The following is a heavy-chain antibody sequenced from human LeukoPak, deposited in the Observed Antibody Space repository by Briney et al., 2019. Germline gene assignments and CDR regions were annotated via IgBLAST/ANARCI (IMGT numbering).Heavy chain of an antibody. CDR3: AKPRDYGDYYAAGYFDY. CDR1: GFTFSSYW. V-gene: IGHV3-7*01. D-gene: IGHD4-17*01. Sequence: GGSLRLSCAASGFTFSSYWMSWVRQAPGKGLEWVANIKQDGSEKYYVDSVKGRFTISRDNAKNSLYLQMNSLRAEDTAVYYCAKPRDYGDYYAAGYFDYWGQGTLVTVSS. CDR2: IKQDGSEK. J-gene: IGHJ4*02.